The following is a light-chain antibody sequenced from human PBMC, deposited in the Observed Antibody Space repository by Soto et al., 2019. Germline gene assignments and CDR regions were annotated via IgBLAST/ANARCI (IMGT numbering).Light chain of an antibody. CDR3: SSYAGSNIDYV. J-gene: IGLJ1*01. V-gene: IGLV2-8*01. Sequence: QSALTHPPSSSGSPGQSVTIFCTGTSSDVGGYKYVSWYQQHPGKVPKLMIYEVSKRPSGVPDRFSGSKSGNTASLTVSGLQAEDEADYYCSSYAGSNIDYVFGTGTKVTVL. CDR1: SSDVGGYKY. CDR2: EVS.